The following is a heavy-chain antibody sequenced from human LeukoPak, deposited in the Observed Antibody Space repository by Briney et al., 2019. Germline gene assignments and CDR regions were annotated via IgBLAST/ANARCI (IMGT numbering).Heavy chain of an antibody. CDR2: IYYSGST. Sequence: PSETLSLTCIVSGGSISSYYWSWIRQPPGKGLEWIGYIYYSGSTNYNPSLKSRVAISVDTSKNQFSLKLSSVTAADTAVYYCARSTQIRFGELLPHFDYWGQGTLVTVSS. V-gene: IGHV4-59*01. J-gene: IGHJ4*02. CDR3: ARSTQIRFGELLPHFDY. CDR1: GGSISSYY. D-gene: IGHD3-10*01.